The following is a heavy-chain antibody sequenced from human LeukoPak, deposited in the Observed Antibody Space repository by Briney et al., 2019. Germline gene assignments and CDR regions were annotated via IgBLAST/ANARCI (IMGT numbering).Heavy chain of an antibody. D-gene: IGHD4-17*01. V-gene: IGHV3-11*04. CDR3: ARDYRTHDYGGYRYAFDI. Sequence: GGSLRLSCAASGFTFSDYYMSWIRQAPGKGLEWVSYISSSGSTIYYADSVKGRFTISRDNAKNSLYLQMNSLRAEDTAVYYCARDYRTHDYGGYRYAFDIWGQGTMVTVSS. J-gene: IGHJ3*02. CDR1: GFTFSDYY. CDR2: ISSSGSTI.